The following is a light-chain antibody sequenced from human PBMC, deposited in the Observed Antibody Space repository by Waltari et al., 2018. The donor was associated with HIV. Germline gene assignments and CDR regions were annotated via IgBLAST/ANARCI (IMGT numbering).Light chain of an antibody. J-gene: IGLJ1*01. CDR2: GNN. CDR1: SSNIGAGYA. Sequence: QSVLTQPPSVSGAPGQRVTIPCTGSSSNIGAGYAVHWYQQLPGTAPKLLIYGNNNRPSGVPDRFSGSKSGTSASLAVTGLQAEDEADYYCQSYDSSLSGYVFGTGTKVTVL. V-gene: IGLV1-40*01. CDR3: QSYDSSLSGYV.